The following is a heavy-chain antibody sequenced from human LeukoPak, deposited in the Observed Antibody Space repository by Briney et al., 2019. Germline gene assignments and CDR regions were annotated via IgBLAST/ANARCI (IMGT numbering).Heavy chain of an antibody. CDR3: RSVGATLPVDY. J-gene: IGHJ4*02. D-gene: IGHD1-26*01. Sequence: PGGSLRLSCAASGFTFSNAWMSWVRQAPGKGLGWVGRIKSKTDGGTTDYAAPVKGRFTISRDDSKNTLYLQMNSLKTEDTAAYYCRSVGATLPVDYWGQGTLVTVSS. CDR2: IKSKTDGGTT. CDR1: GFTFSNAW. V-gene: IGHV3-15*01.